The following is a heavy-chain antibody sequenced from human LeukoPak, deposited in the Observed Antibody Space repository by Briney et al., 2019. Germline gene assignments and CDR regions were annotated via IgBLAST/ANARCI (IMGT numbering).Heavy chain of an antibody. CDR1: GFKFSSYG. CDR3: AKGHAYYYDSSGYPDAFDI. Sequence: GGALRLSCATSGFKFSSYGMHWVPQAPGRGLEWVAFIRYDESNKYYEHSVKSRFTISRDNSKNTLYLQMNSLRAEDTAVYYCAKGHAYYYDSSGYPDAFDIWGQGTMVTVSS. CDR2: IRYDESNK. J-gene: IGHJ3*02. D-gene: IGHD3-22*01. V-gene: IGHV3-30*02.